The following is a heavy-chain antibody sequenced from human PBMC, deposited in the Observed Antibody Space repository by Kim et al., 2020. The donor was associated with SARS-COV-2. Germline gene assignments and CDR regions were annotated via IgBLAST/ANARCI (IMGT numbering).Heavy chain of an antibody. V-gene: IGHV5-10-1*01. CDR2: IDPSDSYT. J-gene: IGHJ6*02. CDR1: GYSFTSYW. D-gene: IGHD1-1*01. CDR3: ARLVLAERRGYYYGMDV. Sequence: GESLKISCKGSGYSFTSYWISWVRQMPGKGLEWMGRIDPSDSYTNYSPSFQGHVTISADKSISTAYLQWSSLKASDTAMYYCARLVLAERRGYYYGMDVWGQGTTVTVSS.